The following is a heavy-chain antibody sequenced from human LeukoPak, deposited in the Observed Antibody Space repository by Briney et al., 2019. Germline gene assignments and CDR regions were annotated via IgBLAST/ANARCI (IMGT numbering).Heavy chain of an antibody. Sequence: PAASVKVSCKASGYTFTSYGTSWVRQAPGQGLEWMGWISAYNGNTNYAQKLQGRVTMTTDTSTSTAYMELRSLRSDDTAVYYCARDHQPLPHYYYYYMDVWGKGTTVTVSS. CDR3: ARDHQPLPHYYYYYMDV. CDR1: GYTFTSYG. CDR2: ISAYNGNT. D-gene: IGHD2-2*01. J-gene: IGHJ6*03. V-gene: IGHV1-18*01.